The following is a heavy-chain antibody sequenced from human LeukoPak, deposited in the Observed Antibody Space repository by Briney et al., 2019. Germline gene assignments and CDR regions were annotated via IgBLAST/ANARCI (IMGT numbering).Heavy chain of an antibody. CDR3: ARDIKYYDIDPSTRLYYYYYYMDV. D-gene: IGHD3-9*01. CDR2: IIPIFGTA. CDR1: GGTFSSYA. J-gene: IGHJ6*03. Sequence: GASVKVSCKASGGTFSSYAISWVRQAPGQGLEWMGGIIPIFGTANYAQKFQGRVTITADESTSTAYMELSSLRSEDTAVYYCARDIKYYDIDPSTRLYYYYYYMDVWGKGTTVTVSS. V-gene: IGHV1-69*13.